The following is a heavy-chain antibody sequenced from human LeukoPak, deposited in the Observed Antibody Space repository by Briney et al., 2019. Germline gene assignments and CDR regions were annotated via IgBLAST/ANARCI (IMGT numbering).Heavy chain of an antibody. Sequence: GGSLRLSCAASGFAFSTYSMNWVRQAPGKGLEWVSSISSSSSYIYYADSVKGRFTISRDNAKNSLYLQMNSLKAEDTAVYYCASGGTSFLVGYYYMDVWGKGTTVTVSS. V-gene: IGHV3-21*01. CDR3: ASGGTSFLVGYYYMDV. D-gene: IGHD2-2*01. CDR2: ISSSSSYI. CDR1: GFAFSTYS. J-gene: IGHJ6*03.